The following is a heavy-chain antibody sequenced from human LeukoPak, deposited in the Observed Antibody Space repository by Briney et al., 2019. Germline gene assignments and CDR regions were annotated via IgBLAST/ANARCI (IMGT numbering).Heavy chain of an antibody. CDR1: GGSFSGYY. D-gene: IGHD6-19*01. V-gene: IGHV4-34*01. CDR3: ARQYSGGWYKGYFQY. J-gene: IGHJ1*01. CDR2: INHSGST. Sequence: PSETLSLTCGVNGGSFSGYYWSWIRQPPGKGLEWIGEINHSGSTNYNPSLKSRVTISVDTSKNQFSLKLSSVTAADTAVYYCARQYSGGWYKGYFQYWGQGTLVTVSS.